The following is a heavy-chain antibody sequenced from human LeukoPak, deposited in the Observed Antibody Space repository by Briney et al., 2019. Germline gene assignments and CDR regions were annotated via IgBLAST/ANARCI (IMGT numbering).Heavy chain of an antibody. CDR2: ISSSSSYI. CDR3: AKDRIDVTTELFDY. D-gene: IGHD4-17*01. CDR1: GFTFSSYS. Sequence: PGGSLRLSCAASGFTFSSYSMNWVRRAPGKGLEWVSSISSSSSYIYYADSVKGRSTISRDNAKNSLYLQMNSLRAEDTAVYYCAKDRIDVTTELFDYWGQGTLVTVSS. J-gene: IGHJ4*02. V-gene: IGHV3-21*01.